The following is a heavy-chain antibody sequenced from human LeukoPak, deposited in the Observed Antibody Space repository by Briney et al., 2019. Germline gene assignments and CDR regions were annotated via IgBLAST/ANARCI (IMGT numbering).Heavy chain of an antibody. CDR1: GYTFTGYY. J-gene: IGHJ4*02. D-gene: IGHD6-19*01. CDR3: ARSRRIAVAGTGPAFDY. V-gene: IGHV1-46*01. Sequence: ASVKVSCKASGYTFTGYYMHWVRQAPGQGLEWMGIINPSGGSTSYAQKFQGRVTMTRDTSTSTVYMELSSLRSEDTAVYYCARSRRIAVAGTGPAFDYWGQGTLVTVSS. CDR2: INPSGGST.